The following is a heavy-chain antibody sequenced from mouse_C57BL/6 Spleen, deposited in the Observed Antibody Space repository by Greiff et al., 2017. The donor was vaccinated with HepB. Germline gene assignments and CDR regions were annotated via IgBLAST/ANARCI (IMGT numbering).Heavy chain of an antibody. CDR1: GYSITSGYY. CDR3: ARPYDGYPSWFAY. V-gene: IGHV3-6*01. CDR2: ISYDGSN. J-gene: IGHJ3*01. Sequence: EVKLEESGPGLVKPSQSLSLTCSVTGYSITSGYYWNWIRQFPGNQLEWMGYISYDGSNNYNPSLKNRISITRDTSKNQFFLKLNSVTTEDTATYYCARPYDGYPSWFAYWGQGTLVTVSA. D-gene: IGHD2-3*01.